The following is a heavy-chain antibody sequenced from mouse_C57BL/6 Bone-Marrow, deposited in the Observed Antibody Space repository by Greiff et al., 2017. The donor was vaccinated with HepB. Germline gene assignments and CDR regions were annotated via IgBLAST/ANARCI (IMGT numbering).Heavy chain of an antibody. V-gene: IGHV1-80*01. D-gene: IGHD1-1*01. J-gene: IGHJ3*01. CDR1: GYAFSSYW. CDR3: ARYGSSSAWFAY. Sequence: QVQLQQSGAELVKPGASVKISCKASGYAFSSYWMNWVKQRPGKGLEWIGQIYPGDGDTNYNGKFKGKATLTADKSSSTAYMQLISLTSEDSAVYFFARYGSSSAWFAYWGQGTLVTVSA. CDR2: IYPGDGDT.